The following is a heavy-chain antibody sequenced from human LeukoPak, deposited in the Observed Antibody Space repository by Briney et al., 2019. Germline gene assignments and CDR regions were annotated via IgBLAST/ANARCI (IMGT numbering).Heavy chain of an antibody. J-gene: IGHJ4*02. CDR2: INHSGST. CDR1: GGSFSGYY. D-gene: IGHD5-18*01. V-gene: IGHV4-34*01. Sequence: PSETLSLTCAVYGGSFSGYYWSWIRQPPGKGLEWIGEINHSGSTNYSPSLKSRVTISVDTSKNQFSLKLSSVTAADTAVYYCARKGRQLWLSFDYWGQGTLVTVSS. CDR3: ARKGRQLWLSFDY.